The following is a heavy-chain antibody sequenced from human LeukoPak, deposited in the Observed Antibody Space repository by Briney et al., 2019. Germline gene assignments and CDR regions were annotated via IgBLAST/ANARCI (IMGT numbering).Heavy chain of an antibody. D-gene: IGHD6-13*01. J-gene: IGHJ4*02. V-gene: IGHV3-9*01. CDR1: GFTVISNL. CDR2: ISWNSGSI. CDR3: AKDSTSGPYSSSWYLFDY. Sequence: GGSLRLSCAASGFTVISNLMTWVRQAPGKGLEWVSGISWNSGSIGYADSVKGRFTISRDNAKNSLYLQMNSLRAEDTALYYCAKDSTSGPYSSSWYLFDYWGQGTLVTVSS.